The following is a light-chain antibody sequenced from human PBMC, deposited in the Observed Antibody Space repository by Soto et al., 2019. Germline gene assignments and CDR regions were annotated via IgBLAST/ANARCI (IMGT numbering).Light chain of an antibody. CDR1: QGISSD. CDR2: AAY. Sequence: DIQLTQSPAFLSASVGVRVTITCRASQGISSDLAWYQQKPGKAPKLLIYAAYTLESGVPSRFSGSGSGTEFTLTISSLQPEDFATYYCQQLNSYPLTFGGGTKVDIK. CDR3: QQLNSYPLT. J-gene: IGKJ4*01. V-gene: IGKV1-9*01.